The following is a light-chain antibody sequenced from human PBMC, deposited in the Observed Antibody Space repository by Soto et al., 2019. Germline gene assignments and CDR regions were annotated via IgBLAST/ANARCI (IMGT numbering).Light chain of an antibody. CDR2: LGS. V-gene: IGKV2-28*01. CDR1: QILLHSNGYNY. Sequence: DIVLNQTQISLPVTPGEPASISCMSSQILLHSNGYNYLDWYLQKPGQSPQLLIYLGSNRASGVPDRFSGSGSGTDFTLKISRVEAEDVGVYYCVQPLQSWGFGQGAMV. J-gene: IGKJ1*01. CDR3: VQPLQSWG.